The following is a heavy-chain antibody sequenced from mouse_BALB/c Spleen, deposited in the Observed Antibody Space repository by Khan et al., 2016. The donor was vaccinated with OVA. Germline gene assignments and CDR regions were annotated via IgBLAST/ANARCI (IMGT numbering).Heavy chain of an antibody. J-gene: IGHJ1*01. Sequence: LVESGPEVKKPGETVKISCKASGYSFTNYGMNWVRQAPGKGLKWMGWINTYTGEPTYADDFKGRFAFSLETSASTAYLQINNLKNEDTATDFCASGGYWYFDVWGAGTTVTVSS. CDR1: GYSFTNYG. D-gene: IGHD1-1*02. V-gene: IGHV9-3-1*01. CDR2: INTYTGEP. CDR3: ASGGYWYFDV.